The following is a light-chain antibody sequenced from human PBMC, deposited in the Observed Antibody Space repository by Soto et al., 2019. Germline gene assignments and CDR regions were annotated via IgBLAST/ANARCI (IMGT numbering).Light chain of an antibody. Sequence: EIVLTQSPGSLSLSPGQRATLSCRASQSVDTTFFAWYQKKPGQAPRLLIYGASKRATGSPDSFSGSGSGTDFTLIISRLEPEVFAVYYCQQYMSSVTFGQGTKVEIK. CDR3: QQYMSSVT. V-gene: IGKV3-20*01. CDR1: QSVDTTF. J-gene: IGKJ1*01. CDR2: GAS.